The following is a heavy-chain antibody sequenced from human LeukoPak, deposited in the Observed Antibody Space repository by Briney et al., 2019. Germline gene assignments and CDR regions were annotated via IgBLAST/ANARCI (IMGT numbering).Heavy chain of an antibody. V-gene: IGHV1-8*01. J-gene: IGHJ6*02. CDR1: GYTFTGYA. CDR3: ARGPRYSSGWYGMDV. CDR2: MNPNSGNT. Sequence: ASVKVSCKASGYTFTGYAMNWVRQATGQGLEWMGWMNPNSGNTGYAQKFQGRVTMTRNTSISTAYMEVSSLRSEDTAVYYCARGPRYSSGWYGMDVWGQGTTVTVSS. D-gene: IGHD6-19*01.